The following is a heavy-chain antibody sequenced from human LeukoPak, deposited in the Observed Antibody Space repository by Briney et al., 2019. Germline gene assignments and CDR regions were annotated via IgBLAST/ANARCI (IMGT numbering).Heavy chain of an antibody. CDR1: GGSFSGYY. Sequence: SETLSLTCAVYGGSFSGYYWSWIRQPLGKGLEWIGEINHSGSTNYNPSLKSRVTISVDTSKNQFSLKLSSVTAADTAVYYCARAMDSSSWTEYWGQGTLVTVSS. CDR3: ARAMDSSSWTEY. V-gene: IGHV4-34*01. D-gene: IGHD6-13*01. CDR2: INHSGST. J-gene: IGHJ4*02.